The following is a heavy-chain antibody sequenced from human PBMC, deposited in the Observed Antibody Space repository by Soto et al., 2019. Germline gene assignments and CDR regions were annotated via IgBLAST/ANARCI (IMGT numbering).Heavy chain of an antibody. V-gene: IGHV3-48*01. Sequence: GGSLGLSCAASGFTFYSHSVNWVRQAPGKGLEWVSYTSTSSNTIYYADSVKGRFTISRDNAKNSLYLQMNSLRVEDTAVYYCAKVSAGNYYYGMDVWGQGTTVTVSS. CDR3: AKVSAGNYYYGMDV. D-gene: IGHD6-13*01. J-gene: IGHJ6*02. CDR1: GFTFYSHS. CDR2: TSTSSNTI.